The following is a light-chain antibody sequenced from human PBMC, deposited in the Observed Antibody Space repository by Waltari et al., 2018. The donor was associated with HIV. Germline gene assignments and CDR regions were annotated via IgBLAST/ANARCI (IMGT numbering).Light chain of an antibody. CDR3: SSYSPRGSVV. Sequence: HSVLTQPASVSGSPGQSITISCSGPTSDLSSLNFVSWYQQSPGRAPILIIFEVSSRASGISDRFSCSKSGDTASLTISALRTEDEADYFCSSYSPRGSVVFGGGTKVTVL. J-gene: IGLJ3*02. CDR2: EVS. CDR1: TSDLSSLNF. V-gene: IGLV2-14*01.